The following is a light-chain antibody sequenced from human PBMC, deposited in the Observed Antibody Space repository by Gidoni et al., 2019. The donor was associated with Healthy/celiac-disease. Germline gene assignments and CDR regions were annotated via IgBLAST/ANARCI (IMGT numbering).Light chain of an antibody. Sequence: DIVMTQSPDSLAVSLGERATINCKSSQSVLYSSNNKNYLAWYQQKPGQPPKLLIYWASTRESGVPDRFSGSGSGTDFTLTISSLQAVDVAVYYCQQSYSTPRTFXXXTKVEIK. CDR2: WAS. J-gene: IGKJ1*01. V-gene: IGKV4-1*01. CDR3: QQSYSTPRT. CDR1: QSVLYSSNNKNY.